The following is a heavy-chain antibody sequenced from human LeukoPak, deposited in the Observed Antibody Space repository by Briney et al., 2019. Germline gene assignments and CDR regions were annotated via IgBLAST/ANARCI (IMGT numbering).Heavy chain of an antibody. CDR3: AREEQYNMYFDY. CDR1: GGTFSSYA. Sequence: SVKVSCKASGGTFSSYAISWVRQAPGQGLEWMGRIIPILGIANYAQKFQGRVTITADKSTSTAYMELSSLRSEDTAVYYCAREEQYNMYFDYWGQGTLVTVSS. V-gene: IGHV1-69*04. D-gene: IGHD1-1*01. J-gene: IGHJ4*02. CDR2: IIPILGIA.